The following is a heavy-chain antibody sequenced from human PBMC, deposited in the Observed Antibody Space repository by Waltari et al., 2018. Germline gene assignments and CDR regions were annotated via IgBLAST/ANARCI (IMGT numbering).Heavy chain of an antibody. D-gene: IGHD7-27*01. V-gene: IGHV3-7*04. CDR3: AKDNWGRPGGIDGFDV. CDR2: IIQDGNEK. CDR1: AFTFSPYW. Sequence: EVQLVESGGDLVRPGGSLRLSCEASAFTFSPYWMPWVRQAPGKGVEWVANIIQDGNEKKYLASVRGRFIVSRDNAKNSLYLQMNSLRAEDTALYYCAKDNWGRPGGIDGFDVWGQGTMVTVSS. J-gene: IGHJ3*01.